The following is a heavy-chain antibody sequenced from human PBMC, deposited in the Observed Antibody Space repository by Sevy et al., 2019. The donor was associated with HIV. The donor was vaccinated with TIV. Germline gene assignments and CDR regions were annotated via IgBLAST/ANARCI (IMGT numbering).Heavy chain of an antibody. Sequence: GGSLRLSCAASAFTFSNFAMSWVRQAPGKGLEWVSAISAGGSDTYYADSVKGRFTIARDNSRNTLYLQMNNLRAEDTAVYHCAKDRGVGYFDYWGHGTLVTVSS. D-gene: IGHD3-10*01. J-gene: IGHJ4*01. V-gene: IGHV3-23*01. CDR3: AKDRGVGYFDY. CDR1: AFTFSNFA. CDR2: ISAGGSDT.